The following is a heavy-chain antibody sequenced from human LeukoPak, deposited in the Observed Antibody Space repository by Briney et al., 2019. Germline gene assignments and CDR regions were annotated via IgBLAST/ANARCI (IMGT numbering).Heavy chain of an antibody. Sequence: ASVKVSCKASGYTFTSYYMHWVRQAPGQGLEWMGIINPSGGSTSYAQKFQGRVTMTRDTSTSTVYMELSGLRSEDTAVYYCARDLLTDYADYWGQGTLVTVSS. CDR1: GYTFTSYY. J-gene: IGHJ4*02. D-gene: IGHD4-17*01. V-gene: IGHV1-46*01. CDR3: ARDLLTDYADY. CDR2: INPSGGST.